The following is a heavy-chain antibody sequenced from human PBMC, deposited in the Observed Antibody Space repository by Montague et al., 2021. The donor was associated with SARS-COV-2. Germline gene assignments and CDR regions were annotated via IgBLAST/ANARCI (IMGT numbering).Heavy chain of an antibody. CDR2: INHSGST. D-gene: IGHD5-18*01. CDR3: ARGGGYSYGALDY. V-gene: IGHV4-34*01. J-gene: IGHJ4*02. CDR1: GGSFSGYY. Sequence: SETLSLTCVVYGGSFSGYYWSWIRQPPGKGLEWIGEINHSGSTNYNPSLKSRVTISVDTSKKQFSQRLNSVTAADTAVYYCARGGGYSYGALDYWGQGTLVTVSS.